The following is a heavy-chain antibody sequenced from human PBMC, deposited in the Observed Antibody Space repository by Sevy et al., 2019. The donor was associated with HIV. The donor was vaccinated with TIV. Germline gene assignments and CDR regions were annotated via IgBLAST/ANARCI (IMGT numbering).Heavy chain of an antibody. J-gene: IGHJ2*01. CDR1: GLTFSSYG. V-gene: IGHV3-33*01. Sequence: GGSLRLSCAASGLTFSSYGMHWVRQAPGKGLEWVAVIWYDGSNKYYADSVKGRFTISRDNSKNTLYLQMNSLRAEDTAVYYCARGGRWLQKIWYFDLWGRGTLVTVSS. CDR3: ARGGRWLQKIWYFDL. D-gene: IGHD5-12*01. CDR2: IWYDGSNK.